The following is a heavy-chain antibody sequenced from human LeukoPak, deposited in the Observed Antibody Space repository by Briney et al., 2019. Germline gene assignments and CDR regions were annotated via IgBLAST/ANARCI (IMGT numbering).Heavy chain of an antibody. CDR1: GGSISSYY. CDR2: IYYSGST. D-gene: IGHD3-10*01. V-gene: IGHV4-59*01. J-gene: IGHJ4*02. CDR3: ARDMNPRELAY. Sequence: SGTLSLTCTVSGGSISSYYWSWIRQPPGKGLEWIGYIYYSGSTNYNPSLKSRVTISVDTSKNQSSLKLSSVTAADTAVYYCARDMNPRELAYWGQGTLVTVSS.